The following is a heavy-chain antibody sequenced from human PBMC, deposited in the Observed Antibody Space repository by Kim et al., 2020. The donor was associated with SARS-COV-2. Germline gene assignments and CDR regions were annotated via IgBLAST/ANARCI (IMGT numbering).Heavy chain of an antibody. CDR3: AKPAGYSSSWPFDY. V-gene: IGHV3-23*01. CDR1: GFTFSSYA. J-gene: IGHJ4*02. Sequence: LSLTCAASGFTFSSYAMGWVRQAPGKGLEWVSTISDSGGSAYYADSVEGRVTISRDNSKNTLYLQMNSLRAEDTAVYYCAKPAGYSSSWPFDYWGQGTLVTVSS. CDR2: ISDSGGSA. D-gene: IGHD6-13*01.